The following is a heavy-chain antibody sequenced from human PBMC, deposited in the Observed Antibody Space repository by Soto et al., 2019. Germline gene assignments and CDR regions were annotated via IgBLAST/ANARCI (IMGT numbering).Heavy chain of an antibody. Sequence: PSDTLSLTCTVPGSSIHGYYWKWIWQPPGKGLEWIGYIDYSGSSSYNPSLKSRVTISVDTSKNQFILKLSSVTAADTAVYYCARAFYYDSSGYYTFDIWGQGTMVT. CDR1: GSSIHGYY. CDR2: IDYSGSS. J-gene: IGHJ3*02. CDR3: ARAFYYDSSGYYTFDI. V-gene: IGHV4-59*07. D-gene: IGHD3-22*01.